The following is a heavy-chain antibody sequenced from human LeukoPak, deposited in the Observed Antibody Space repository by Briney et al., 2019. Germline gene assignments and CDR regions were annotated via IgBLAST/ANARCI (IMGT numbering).Heavy chain of an antibody. CDR1: GYTFTSYG. J-gene: IGHJ4*02. CDR3: AREGDYYDSSGYGYFDY. Sequence: ASVKVSCKASGYTFTSYGISWVRQAPGQGLEWMGWISAYNGNTNYAQKLQGRVTMTTVTSTSTAYMELRSLRSDDTAVYYCAREGDYYDSSGYGYFDYWGQGTLVTVSS. CDR2: ISAYNGNT. V-gene: IGHV1-18*01. D-gene: IGHD3-22*01.